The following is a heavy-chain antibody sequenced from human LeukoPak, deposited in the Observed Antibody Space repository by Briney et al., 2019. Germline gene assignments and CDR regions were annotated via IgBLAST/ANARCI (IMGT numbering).Heavy chain of an antibody. CDR2: IYTSGST. D-gene: IGHD4-17*01. J-gene: IGHJ6*03. CDR3: ARVQATVTTGYYYYYMDV. CDR1: GGSISSGSYY. V-gene: IGHV4-61*02. Sequence: MPSETLSLTCTVSGGSISSGSYYWSWIRQPAGKGLEWIGRIYTSGSTNYNPSLKSRVTISVDTSKNQFSLKLSSVTAADTAVYYCARVQATVTTGYYYYYMDVWGKGTTVTDAS.